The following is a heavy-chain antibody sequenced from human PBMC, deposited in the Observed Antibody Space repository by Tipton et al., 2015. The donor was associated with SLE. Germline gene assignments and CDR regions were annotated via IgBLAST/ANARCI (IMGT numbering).Heavy chain of an antibody. D-gene: IGHD6-13*01. V-gene: IGHV3-74*01. CDR2: INSDGSST. Sequence: GSLRLSCAASGFTFSSYWMHWVRQAPGKGLVWVSRINSDGSSTSYADSVKGRFTISRDNAKNTLYLQMNSLRTEDTALYYCVKDTRSAAVGFAFDIWGQGTMVTVSS. J-gene: IGHJ3*02. CDR3: VKDTRSAAVGFAFDI. CDR1: GFTFSSYW.